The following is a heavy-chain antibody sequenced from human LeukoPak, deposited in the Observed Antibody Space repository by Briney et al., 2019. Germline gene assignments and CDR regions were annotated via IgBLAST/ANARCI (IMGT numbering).Heavy chain of an antibody. CDR2: IRSSSSTI. V-gene: IGHV3-48*01. D-gene: IGHD3-22*01. CDR3: ARVLHKRNYDSSTYYGD. Sequence: PGGSLRLSCAASGFTFSSYSMNWVRQAPGKGLEWVSYIRSSSSTIYYADSVKGRFTISRDNTKNSLYLQMNSLRAEDTAVYYCARVLHKRNYDSSTYYGDWGQGTLVTVSS. J-gene: IGHJ4*02. CDR1: GFTFSSYS.